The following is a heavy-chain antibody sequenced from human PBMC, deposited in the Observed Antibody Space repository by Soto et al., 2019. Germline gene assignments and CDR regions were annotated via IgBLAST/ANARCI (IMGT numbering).Heavy chain of an antibody. V-gene: IGHV1-3*01. Sequence: QVQLVQSGAEVKKPGASVKVSCKASGYTFTSYAMHWVRQAPGQRLEWMGWINAGNGNTKYSQKFQGRVTMTRDTSASTAYMELSSLRSEDTAVYYCARMGVVITKFDPWGQGTLVTVCS. D-gene: IGHD2-21*01. CDR1: GYTFTSYA. CDR3: ARMGVVITKFDP. CDR2: INAGNGNT. J-gene: IGHJ5*02.